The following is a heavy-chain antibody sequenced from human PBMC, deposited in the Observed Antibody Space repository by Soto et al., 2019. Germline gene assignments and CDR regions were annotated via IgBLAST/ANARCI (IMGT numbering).Heavy chain of an antibody. J-gene: IGHJ4*02. D-gene: IGHD6-6*01. CDR2: INHSGST. CDR1: GGSFSGYY. Sequence: SETLSLTCAVYGGSFSGYYWSWIRQPPGKGLGWIGEINHSGSTNYNPSLKSRVTISVDTSKNQFSLKLSSVNAADTAVYYCARGASLGIAARYFDYWGQGTLVTVS. V-gene: IGHV4-34*01. CDR3: ARGASLGIAARYFDY.